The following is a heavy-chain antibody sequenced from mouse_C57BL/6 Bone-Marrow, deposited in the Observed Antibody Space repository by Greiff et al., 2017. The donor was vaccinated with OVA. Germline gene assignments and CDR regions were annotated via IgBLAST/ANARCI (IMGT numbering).Heavy chain of an antibody. V-gene: IGHV5-9*01. Sequence: DVKLVESGGGLVKPGGSLKLSCAASGFTFSSYTMSWVRQTPEKRLEWVATISGGGGNTYYPDSVKGRFTISRDNAKNTLYLQMSSLRSEDTALYYCARSPYGGFAYWGQGTLVTVSA. D-gene: IGHD1-1*02. CDR2: ISGGGGNT. CDR1: GFTFSSYT. J-gene: IGHJ3*01. CDR3: ARSPYGGFAY.